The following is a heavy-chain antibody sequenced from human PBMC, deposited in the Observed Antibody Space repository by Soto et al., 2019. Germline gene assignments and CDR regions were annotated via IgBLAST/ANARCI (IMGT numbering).Heavy chain of an antibody. Sequence: PSETLSLTCAVYCGSFSGYYRSWIRQPPWKGLEWIGEINHSGSTNYNPSLKSRVTISVDTSKNQFSLKLSSVTAADTAVYYCARGQWWYSSSWYGGKKNWFDPWGQGTRVTVSS. CDR3: ARGQWWYSSSWYGGKKNWFDP. D-gene: IGHD6-13*01. CDR1: CGSFSGYY. V-gene: IGHV4-34*01. J-gene: IGHJ5*02. CDR2: INHSGST.